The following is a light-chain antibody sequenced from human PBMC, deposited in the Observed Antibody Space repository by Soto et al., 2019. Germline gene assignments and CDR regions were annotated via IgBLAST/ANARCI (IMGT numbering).Light chain of an antibody. CDR1: QSVRSS. J-gene: IGKJ3*01. CDR3: QQRSNWPPEVT. V-gene: IGKV3-11*01. Sequence: EIVLTQSPDTLSLSPGERATLSCRASQSVRSSLDWYQQKPGQAPRLLIYDASNRATGIPARFSGSGSGTDLALTISSLEPEDFAVYYCQQRSNWPPEVTFGPGTKVDIK. CDR2: DAS.